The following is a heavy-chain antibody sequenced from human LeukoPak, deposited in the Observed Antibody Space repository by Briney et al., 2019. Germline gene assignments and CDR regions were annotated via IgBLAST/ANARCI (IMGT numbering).Heavy chain of an antibody. V-gene: IGHV3-20*04. D-gene: IGHD3-16*01. CDR2: ITWNGGST. J-gene: IGHJ4*02. CDR3: ASSTRRDYVPPFDY. Sequence: GESLKISCAASGFTFDDYGMTWVRQAPGKGLEWVSGITWNGGSTGYADSVKGRFTISRDNAKNSLYLQMNSLRVEDTALYYCASSTRRDYVPPFDYWGQGTLVTVSS. CDR1: GFTFDDYG.